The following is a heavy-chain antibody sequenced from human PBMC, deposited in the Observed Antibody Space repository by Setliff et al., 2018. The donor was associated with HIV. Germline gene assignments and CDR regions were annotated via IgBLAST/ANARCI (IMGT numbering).Heavy chain of an antibody. Sequence: GASVKVSCKASGGTFSNYAINWVRQAPGQGLEWMGGIIPIHGIANYAQKLQGRVTITADESTSRAYMELSSLRSEDTAVYYCVRDSGVNGGWFDPWGQGSLVTVSS. CDR2: IIPIHGIA. V-gene: IGHV1-69*10. CDR3: VRDSGVNGGWFDP. CDR1: GGTFSNYA. J-gene: IGHJ5*02. D-gene: IGHD1-26*01.